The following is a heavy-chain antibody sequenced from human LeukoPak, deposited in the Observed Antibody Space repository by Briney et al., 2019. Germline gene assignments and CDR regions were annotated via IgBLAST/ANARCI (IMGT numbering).Heavy chain of an antibody. CDR1: GFTVSSNY. Sequence: GGSLRLSCAASGFTVSSNYMSWVRQAPGKGLEWVSVIYSGGSTYYADSVKGRFSISRDNAKNSLYLQMNSLRAEDTALYYCARDDCSSISCYHNWFDPWGQGTLVTVSS. J-gene: IGHJ5*02. CDR3: ARDDCSSISCYHNWFDP. CDR2: IYSGGST. V-gene: IGHV3-53*05. D-gene: IGHD2-2*01.